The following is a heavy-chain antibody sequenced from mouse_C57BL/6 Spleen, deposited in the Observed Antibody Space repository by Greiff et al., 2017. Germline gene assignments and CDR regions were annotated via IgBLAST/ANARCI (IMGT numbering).Heavy chain of an antibody. Sequence: EVKLQESGGDLVKPGGSLKLSCAASGFTFSSYGMSWVRQTPDKRLEWVATISSGGSYTYYPDSVKGRFTISRDNAKNTLYLQMSSLKSEDTAMYYCARRGLGLDFDYWGQGTTLTVSS. J-gene: IGHJ2*01. CDR3: ARRGLGLDFDY. V-gene: IGHV5-6*02. CDR1: GFTFSSYG. CDR2: ISSGGSYT. D-gene: IGHD4-1*01.